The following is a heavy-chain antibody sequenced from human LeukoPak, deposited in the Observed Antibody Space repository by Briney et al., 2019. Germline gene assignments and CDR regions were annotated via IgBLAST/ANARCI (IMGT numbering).Heavy chain of an antibody. CDR1: RFTFSSYW. CDR2: INQDGSET. V-gene: IGHV3-7*05. Sequence: PGGSLRLSCAASRFTFSSYWMSWVRQAPGKGLEWVANINQDGSETYYVDSVKGRFIISRDNAKNSLYLQTNSLRAEDAAVYYCASVGGAYYPGAFDIWGQGTMVTVSS. CDR3: ASVGGAYYPGAFDI. J-gene: IGHJ3*02. D-gene: IGHD1-26*01.